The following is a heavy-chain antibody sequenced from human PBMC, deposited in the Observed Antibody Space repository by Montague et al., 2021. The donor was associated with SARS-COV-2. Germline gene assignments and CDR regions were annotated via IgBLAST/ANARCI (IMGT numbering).Heavy chain of an antibody. CDR2: IYYRGAX. J-gene: IGHJ6*02. CDR1: GGSINSSTYY. Sequence: SETLSLTCIVSGGSINSSTYYWAWIRQPPGKGLEWIATIYYRGAXWSDPSLRSRVTISADTSRNQFNLKLTSVTAADMGLYYCARDQTVLEWIWYGMDVWGPGTTVTVSS. D-gene: IGHD3-3*01. V-gene: IGHV4-39*02. CDR3: ARDQTVLEWIWYGMDV.